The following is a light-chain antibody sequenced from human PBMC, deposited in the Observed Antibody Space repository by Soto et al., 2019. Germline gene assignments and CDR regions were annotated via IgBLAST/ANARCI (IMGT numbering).Light chain of an antibody. CDR3: QQYAGSPT. J-gene: IGKJ4*01. V-gene: IGKV3-20*01. CDR1: QSVSSSY. CDR2: GAS. Sequence: EIVLTQSPGTLSLSPGERATLSCRASQSVSSSYLAWYQQKPGQAPRLVIYGASSRATSIPDRFSGSGSRTDFTLTLSRLAPEDFAVYYCQQYAGSPTSGGGTKLDIK.